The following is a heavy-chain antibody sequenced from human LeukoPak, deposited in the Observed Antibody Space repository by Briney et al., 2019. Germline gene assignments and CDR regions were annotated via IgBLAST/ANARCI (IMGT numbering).Heavy chain of an antibody. CDR2: IGTAGDT. D-gene: IGHD3-10*01. Sequence: GGSLRLSCAASGFTFSSYDMHWVLQATGKGLEWVSAIGTAGDTYYPGSVKGRFTISRENAKNSLYLQMNSLRAGDTAVYYCARAGFGELRYAFDIWGQGTMVTVSS. J-gene: IGHJ3*02. CDR3: ARAGFGELRYAFDI. CDR1: GFTFSSYD. V-gene: IGHV3-13*01.